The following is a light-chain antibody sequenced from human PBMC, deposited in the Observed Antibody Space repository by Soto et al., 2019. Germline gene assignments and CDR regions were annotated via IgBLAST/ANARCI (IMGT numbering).Light chain of an antibody. CDR2: GAS. V-gene: IGKV3-20*01. CDR3: HQYGSSPSYT. Sequence: EIVLTQSPGTLSLSPGERATLSCRASQSVSSSSYLAWYQQKPGQAPRLLIYGASSRATGIPARFSGSGSGTDFTLTISRLETEDFAVYYCHQYGSSPSYTFGQGTKLEIK. CDR1: QSVSSSSY. J-gene: IGKJ2*01.